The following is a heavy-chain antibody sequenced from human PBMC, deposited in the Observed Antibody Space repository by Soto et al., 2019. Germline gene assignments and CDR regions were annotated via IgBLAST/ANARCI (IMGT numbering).Heavy chain of an antibody. CDR2: VSGSGGSP. CDR3: AKDVKYYYGSGSSFDY. Sequence: LRLSCAASGLTFSSYAMTWVRQAPVKGLEWVSGVSGSGGSPFYADALKGRFTISRDNSRNTLYLQMNSLRAEDTAVYYCAKDVKYYYGSGSSFDYWGQGTLVTVSS. J-gene: IGHJ4*02. D-gene: IGHD3-10*01. CDR1: GLTFSSYA. V-gene: IGHV3-23*01.